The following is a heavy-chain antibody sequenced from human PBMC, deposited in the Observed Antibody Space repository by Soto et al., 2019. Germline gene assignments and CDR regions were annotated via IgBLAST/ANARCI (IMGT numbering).Heavy chain of an antibody. CDR3: ARDILGVYLGNYYKYFDY. V-gene: IGHV3-33*01. Sequence: QVQLVESGGGVVQPGRSLRLSCEASGFKFSDYGMHWVRQAPGKGLEWVAVIWYDGSEEYYADSVKGRFAISRDNSKKNLYLQMNSLRSEDTSVYYCARDILGVYLGNYYKYFDYWRQGTLVTVSS. CDR1: GFKFSDYG. CDR2: IWYDGSEE. D-gene: IGHD3-10*01. J-gene: IGHJ4*02.